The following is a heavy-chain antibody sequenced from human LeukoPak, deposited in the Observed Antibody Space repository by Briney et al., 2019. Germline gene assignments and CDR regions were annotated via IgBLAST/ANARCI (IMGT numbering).Heavy chain of an antibody. V-gene: IGHV3-48*03. Sequence: PGGSLTLSCAVSGFTFRSYELNWVRQAPGKGLEWVSYISSSGSTIYYPDSVKGRFTISRDNAKNSLYLQMNSLRAADTAVYYCARTQGSVSYGMDVWGQGTTVTVSS. J-gene: IGHJ6*02. CDR2: ISSSGSTI. D-gene: IGHD1-14*01. CDR3: ARTQGSVSYGMDV. CDR1: GFTFRSYE.